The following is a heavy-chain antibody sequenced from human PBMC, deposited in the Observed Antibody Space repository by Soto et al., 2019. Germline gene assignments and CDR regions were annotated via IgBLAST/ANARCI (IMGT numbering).Heavy chain of an antibody. Sequence: PSETLSLTCTVSGGSISSGGYYWSWIRQHPGKGLEWIGYIYYSGSTYYNPSLKSRVTISVDTSKNQFSLKLSSVTAADTAVYYCARGVHGDYVGYYYYYYMDVWGKGTTVTVSS. V-gene: IGHV4-31*03. J-gene: IGHJ6*03. D-gene: IGHD4-17*01. CDR3: ARGVHGDYVGYYYYYYMDV. CDR1: GGSISSGGYY. CDR2: IYYSGST.